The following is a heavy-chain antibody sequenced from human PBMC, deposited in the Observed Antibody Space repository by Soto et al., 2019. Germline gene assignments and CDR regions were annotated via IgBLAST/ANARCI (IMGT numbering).Heavy chain of an antibody. D-gene: IGHD5-12*01. Sequence: GGSLRLSCAASGFTFSSYSMNWVRQAPGKGLEWVSSISSSSSYIYYADSVKGRFTISRDNAKNSLYLQMNSLRAEDTAVYYCASGYSGYVKTPFDYWGQGTLVTVSS. J-gene: IGHJ4*02. V-gene: IGHV3-21*01. CDR3: ASGYSGYVKTPFDY. CDR2: ISSSSSYI. CDR1: GFTFSSYS.